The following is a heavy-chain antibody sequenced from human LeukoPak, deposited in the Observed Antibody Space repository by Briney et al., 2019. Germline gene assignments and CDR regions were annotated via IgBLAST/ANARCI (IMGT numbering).Heavy chain of an antibody. D-gene: IGHD1-26*01. V-gene: IGHV4-61*02. J-gene: IGHJ4*02. CDR2: IYTSGST. CDR1: GGSISSGSYY. CDR3: AREGQGRAGGDY. Sequence: PSETLSLTCTVSGGSISSGSYYWSWIRQPAGKGLEWIGRIYTSGSTNYNPSLKSRVTISVDTSKNQFSLKLSSVTAADTAVYYCAREGQGRAGGDYWGQGTLVTVSS.